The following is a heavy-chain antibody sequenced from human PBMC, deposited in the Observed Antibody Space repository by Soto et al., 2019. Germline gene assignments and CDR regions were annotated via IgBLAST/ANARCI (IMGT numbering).Heavy chain of an antibody. V-gene: IGHV4-34*01. CDR1: GGSFTTSY. D-gene: IGHD1-26*01. CDR3: ARVVVGPTPGHFDY. J-gene: IGHJ4*02. Sequence: QVQLQQWGAGLLKPSETLSLTCAVYGGSFTTSYWSWIRQPPGKGLEWIGEINHGGAIKYNPSLKSRVTISVDTSQNQFSLGLSSVTAADTAVYYCARVVVGPTPGHFDYWGQGTLVTVSS. CDR2: INHGGAI.